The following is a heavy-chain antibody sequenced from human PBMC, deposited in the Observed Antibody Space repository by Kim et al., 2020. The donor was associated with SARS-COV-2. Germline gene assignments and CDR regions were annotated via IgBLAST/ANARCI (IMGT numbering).Heavy chain of an antibody. CDR2: IYYSRST. CDR1: GGSISSSSYY. J-gene: IGHJ6*02. V-gene: IGHV4-39*07. D-gene: IGHD6-13*01. Sequence: SETLSLTCTVSGGSISSSSYYWGWIRQPPGKGLEWIGCIYYSRSTYYNPSLKSRVTISVDTSKNQFSLKLSSVTAADTAVYYCARDATAGIEFYYYGMDVWGQGTTVTVSS. CDR3: ARDATAGIEFYYYGMDV.